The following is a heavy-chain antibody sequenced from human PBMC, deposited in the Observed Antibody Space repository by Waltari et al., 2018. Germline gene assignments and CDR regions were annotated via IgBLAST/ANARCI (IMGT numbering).Heavy chain of an antibody. CDR1: GFIFGAFW. CDR3: VRVFYGSDSSLEY. CDR2: ITSEGRDA. D-gene: IGHD3-10*01. J-gene: IGHJ4*02. V-gene: IGHV3-74*01. Sequence: EVQLVESGGGLVQPGGSLRLSCTASGFIFGAFWMHWVRQAPGKGLVGVSRITSEGRDATYADSVKGRFTISRDNAKNTVYLQMDSLRAEDTAVYYCVRVFYGSDSSLEYWGQGALVSVSS.